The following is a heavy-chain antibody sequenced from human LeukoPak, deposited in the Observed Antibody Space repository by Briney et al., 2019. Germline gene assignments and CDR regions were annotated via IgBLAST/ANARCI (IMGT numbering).Heavy chain of an antibody. V-gene: IGHV1-69*06. D-gene: IGHD6-13*01. Sequence: ASVKVSCKASGGTFSSYAISWVRQAPGQGLEWMGGIIPIFGTANYAQKFQGRVTITADKSTSTAYMELSSLRSEDTAVYYCARTAASQGYYYYYMDVWGKGTTVTVSS. CDR3: ARTAASQGYYYYYMDV. CDR2: IIPIFGTA. CDR1: GGTFSSYA. J-gene: IGHJ6*03.